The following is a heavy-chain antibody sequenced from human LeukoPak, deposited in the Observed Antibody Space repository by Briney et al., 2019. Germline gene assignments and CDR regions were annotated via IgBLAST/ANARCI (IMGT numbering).Heavy chain of an antibody. CDR3: ARGTTHGTYYFDY. D-gene: IGHD4-17*01. CDR1: GFTFSSYS. J-gene: IGHJ4*02. V-gene: IGHV3-21*01. CDR2: ISSSSSYI. Sequence: GGSLRLSCAASGFTFSSYSMNWVRQAPGKGLEWVSSISSSSSYIYYADSVKGRFTISRDNAKNSLYLQMNSLRAEDTAVYYCARGTTHGTYYFDYWGQGTLVTVSS.